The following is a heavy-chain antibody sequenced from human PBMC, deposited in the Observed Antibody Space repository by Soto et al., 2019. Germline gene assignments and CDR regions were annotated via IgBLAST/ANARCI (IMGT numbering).Heavy chain of an antibody. CDR3: ARDGYDGSGSPYPAY. D-gene: IGHD3-10*01. CDR1: GGSMSEYF. Sequence: ASEALSLTCSVSGGSMSEYFWSWIRQSPGKGLEWIGYIYYLGSTDYNPSLKSRVTISVDTSKRQFSLRLTSVTAADTAVYYCARDGYDGSGSPYPAYWGPGTQVTVSS. J-gene: IGHJ4*02. CDR2: IYYLGST. V-gene: IGHV4-59*01.